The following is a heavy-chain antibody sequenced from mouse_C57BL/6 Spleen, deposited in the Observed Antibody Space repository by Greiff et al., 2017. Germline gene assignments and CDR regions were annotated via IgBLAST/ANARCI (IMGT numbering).Heavy chain of an antibody. CDR1: GYSITSGYY. D-gene: IGHD3-2*02. Sequence: EVQLVESGPGLVKPSQSLSLTCSVTGYSITSGYYWNWIRQFPGNKLEWMGYISYDGSNNYNPSLKNRISITRDTSKNQFFLKLNSVTTEDTATYYCAIALDSSGSLFDYWGQGTTLTVSS. J-gene: IGHJ2*01. CDR2: ISYDGSN. V-gene: IGHV3-6*01. CDR3: AIALDSSGSLFDY.